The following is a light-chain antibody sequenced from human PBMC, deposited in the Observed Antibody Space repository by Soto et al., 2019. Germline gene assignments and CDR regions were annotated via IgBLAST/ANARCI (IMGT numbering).Light chain of an antibody. CDR2: GSD. CDR1: SSNIGSKT. CDR3: AAWDASLSACV. J-gene: IGLJ1*01. Sequence: QSALTQPPSASGTPGQRVTISCSGSSSNIGSKTVNWYQQLPGTAPKLLIYGSDQRPSGVPDRFSGSKSGTSASLAISGLQSEDEADYYCAAWDASLSACVFGNGTKVTVL. V-gene: IGLV1-44*01.